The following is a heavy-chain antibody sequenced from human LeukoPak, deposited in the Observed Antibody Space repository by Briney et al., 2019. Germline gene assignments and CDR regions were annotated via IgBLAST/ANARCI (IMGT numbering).Heavy chain of an antibody. D-gene: IGHD3-22*01. CDR3: ARGDASGYPDY. J-gene: IGHJ4*02. Sequence: SETLSLTCTVSGGSISSYYWSWIRQPPGKGLEWIGEIYQGGRTNYKSSLKSRVSISVDKSRNQLSLKLTSVTAADTAVYYCARGDASGYPDYWGQGTLVTVSS. CDR2: IYQGGRT. CDR1: GGSISSYY. V-gene: IGHV4-59*12.